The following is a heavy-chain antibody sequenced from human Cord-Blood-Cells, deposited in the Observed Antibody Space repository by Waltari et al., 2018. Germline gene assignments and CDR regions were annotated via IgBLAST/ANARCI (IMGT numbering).Heavy chain of an antibody. CDR2: IIPIFGTA. CDR1: GGPFISYA. Sequence: QVQLVQSGAEVKKPGSSVKVSCKASGGPFISYAISWVRQAPGQGLEWMGGIIPIFGTANYAQKFQGRVTITADESTSTAYMELSSLRSEDTAVYYCAGPTNWGYYYYGMDVWGQGTTVTVSS. CDR3: AGPTNWGYYYYGMDV. D-gene: IGHD7-27*01. J-gene: IGHJ6*02. V-gene: IGHV1-69*01.